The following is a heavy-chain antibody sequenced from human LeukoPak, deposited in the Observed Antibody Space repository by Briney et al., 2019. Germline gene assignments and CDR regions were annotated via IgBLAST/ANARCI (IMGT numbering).Heavy chain of an antibody. CDR2: IYYSGST. D-gene: IGHD4-11*01. CDR3: ARDTVYYYGMDV. V-gene: IGHV4-39*07. Sequence: PSETLSLTCTVSGGSITSGNYYWGWIRQPPGKGLEWIGSIYYSGSTNYNPSLKSRVTISVDTSKNQFSLKLSSVTAADTAVYYCARDTVYYYGMDVWGQGTTVTVSS. CDR1: GGSITSGNYY. J-gene: IGHJ6*02.